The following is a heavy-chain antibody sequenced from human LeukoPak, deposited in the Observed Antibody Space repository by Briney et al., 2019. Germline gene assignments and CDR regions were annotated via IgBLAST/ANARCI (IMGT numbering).Heavy chain of an antibody. Sequence: GGSLRLSCAASGFTFSSYSMNWVRQAPGKGLEWVSSISSSSSYIYYADSVKGRFTISRDNAKNSLYLQMNSLRAEDTAVYYCAADSSSCCYAFDIWGQGTMVTVSS. D-gene: IGHD6-13*01. CDR2: ISSSSSYI. CDR3: AADSSSCCYAFDI. J-gene: IGHJ3*02. CDR1: GFTFSSYS. V-gene: IGHV3-21*01.